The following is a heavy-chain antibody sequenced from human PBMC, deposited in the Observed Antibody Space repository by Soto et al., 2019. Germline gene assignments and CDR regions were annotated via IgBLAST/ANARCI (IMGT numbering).Heavy chain of an antibody. Sequence: SETLSLTCAVSGGSISSGGYFWSWIRQPPGKGLEWIGYIYHSGSTYYNPSLKSRVSISVDTSKNQFSLKLSSVTAADTAVYYCARGPGSGWYDYWAQGTLVTVSS. CDR3: ARGPGSGWYDY. V-gene: IGHV4-30-2*01. J-gene: IGHJ4*02. CDR1: GGSISSGGYF. D-gene: IGHD6-19*01. CDR2: IYHSGST.